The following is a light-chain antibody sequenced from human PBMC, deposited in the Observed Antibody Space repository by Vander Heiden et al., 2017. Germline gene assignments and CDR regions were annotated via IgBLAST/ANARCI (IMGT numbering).Light chain of an antibody. V-gene: IGKV3-20*01. J-gene: IGKJ4*01. CDR2: GAS. CDR3: QQYGSSPLT. Sequence: DIVLPQSPGTLSLSRGERATLSSRASQSVSSSYLAWYQQKPGQAPRLLIYGASSRATGIPDRFSGSGSGTDFTLTISRLEPEDFAVYYCQQYGSSPLTFAEGTKVEIK. CDR1: QSVSSSY.